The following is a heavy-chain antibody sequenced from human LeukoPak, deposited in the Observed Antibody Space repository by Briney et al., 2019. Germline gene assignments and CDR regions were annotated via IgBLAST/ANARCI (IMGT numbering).Heavy chain of an antibody. J-gene: IGHJ4*02. CDR3: ARLMGDRTIYDY. Sequence: PGGSLRLPCPASGLAFRPFRISGVRQAPRGGQGGVASINPGGSEPYYVESLKGRFTISTDHAMNSFFLQMNSLRADDTAVYYCARLMGDRTIYDYWGQGALVTVSS. V-gene: IGHV3-7*01. CDR1: GLAFRPFR. D-gene: IGHD1-26*01. CDR2: INPGGSEP.